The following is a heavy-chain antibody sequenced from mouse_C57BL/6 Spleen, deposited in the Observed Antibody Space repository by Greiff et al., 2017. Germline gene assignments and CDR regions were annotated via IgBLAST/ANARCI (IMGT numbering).Heavy chain of an antibody. CDR2: IDPSDSYT. V-gene: IGHV1-50*01. Sequence: VQLQQPGAELVKPGASVKLSCKASGYTFTSYWMQWVKQRPGQGLEWIGEIDPSDSYTNYNQKFKGKATLTVDTSSSTAYMQLSSLTSEDSAVYYGARKYSNYGRYFDVWGTGTTVTVSS. CDR1: GYTFTSYW. J-gene: IGHJ1*03. CDR3: ARKYSNYGRYFDV. D-gene: IGHD2-5*01.